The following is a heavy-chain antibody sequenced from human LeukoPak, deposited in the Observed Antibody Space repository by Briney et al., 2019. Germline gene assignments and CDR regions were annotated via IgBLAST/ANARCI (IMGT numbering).Heavy chain of an antibody. Sequence: GGSLRLSCAASGFTFSGYAMHWVRQAPGKGLEWVAVITHDEKNRDYIESVKGRFTISRDNSRNTLYLQMNSLRADDTAVYYCGESYDPETRYRGSDNWGQGALVTVSS. CDR3: GESYDPETRYRGSDN. CDR2: ITHDEKNR. V-gene: IGHV3-30*03. D-gene: IGHD1-26*01. J-gene: IGHJ4*02. CDR1: GFTFSGYA.